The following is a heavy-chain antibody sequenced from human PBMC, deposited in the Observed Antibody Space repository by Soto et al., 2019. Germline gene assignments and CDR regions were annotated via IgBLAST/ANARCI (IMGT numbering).Heavy chain of an antibody. CDR1: GFSLSTTGVG. J-gene: IGHJ4*02. CDR3: ARSLWFGELH. Sequence: QITLKESGPTLVKPTQTLTLTCSFSGFSLSTTGVGVGWIRQSPGKALEWLAIIYWDNDKRYSPSLKSRVTITNDTSTNQVVFTVTNMDPVDTCTYYCARSLWFGELHWGQGALVTVSS. D-gene: IGHD3-10*01. V-gene: IGHV2-5*02. CDR2: IYWDNDK.